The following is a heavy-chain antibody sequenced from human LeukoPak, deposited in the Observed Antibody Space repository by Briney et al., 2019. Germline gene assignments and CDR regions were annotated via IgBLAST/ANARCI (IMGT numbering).Heavy chain of an antibody. Sequence: PGASVKVSCKASGYTFTTHGIAWVRQGPGQGLEWMGWISAHNGNTNYAQSLQGRVTMTTDTSTNTAYMELRSLRSDDTAVYYCARDGYFDLWGRGTLVTVSS. V-gene: IGHV1-18*01. CDR2: ISAHNGNT. CDR3: ARDGYFDL. J-gene: IGHJ2*01. CDR1: GYTFTTHG.